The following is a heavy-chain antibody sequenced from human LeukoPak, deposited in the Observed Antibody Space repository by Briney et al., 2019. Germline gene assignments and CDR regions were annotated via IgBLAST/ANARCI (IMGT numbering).Heavy chain of an antibody. CDR1: GGSISSYY. CDR2: IYTSGST. V-gene: IGHV4-4*07. CDR3: ARDSGYCSSTSCKEGAYYYGMDV. Sequence: SETLSLTCTVSGGSISSYYWSWIRQPAGKGLEWIGRIYTSGSTNYNPSLKSRVTMSVDTSENQFSLKLSSVTAADTAVYYCARDSGYCSSTSCKEGAYYYGMDVWGQGTTVTVSS. D-gene: IGHD2-2*01. J-gene: IGHJ6*02.